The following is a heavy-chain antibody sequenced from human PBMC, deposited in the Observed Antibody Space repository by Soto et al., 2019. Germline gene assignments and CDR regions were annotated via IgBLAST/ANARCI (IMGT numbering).Heavy chain of an antibody. V-gene: IGHV4-59*08. CDR1: GGSISSYY. Sequence: QVQLQESGPGLVKPSETLSLTCTVSGGSISSYYWSWIRQPPGKGLEWIGYIYYSGSTNYNPSLKSRVTISVDTSKNQFSLKLSSVTAADTAVYYRARTNDYYYYGMDVWGQGNTVTVSS. CDR3: ARTNDYYYYGMDV. CDR2: IYYSGST. D-gene: IGHD2-8*01. J-gene: IGHJ6*02.